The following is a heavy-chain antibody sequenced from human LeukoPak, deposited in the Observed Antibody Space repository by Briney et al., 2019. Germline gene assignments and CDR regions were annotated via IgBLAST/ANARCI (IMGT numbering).Heavy chain of an antibody. D-gene: IGHD6-13*01. CDR3: AREAAAGPYFDY. V-gene: IGHV3-21*01. CDR2: ISSSSSYI. Sequence: PGGSLRLSCAASGFTFSSYSMNWVRQAPGKGLEWVSSISSSSSYIYYADSVKGRFTTSRDNAKNSLYLQMNSLRAEDTAVYYCAREAAAGPYFDYWGQGTLVTVSS. J-gene: IGHJ4*02. CDR1: GFTFSSYS.